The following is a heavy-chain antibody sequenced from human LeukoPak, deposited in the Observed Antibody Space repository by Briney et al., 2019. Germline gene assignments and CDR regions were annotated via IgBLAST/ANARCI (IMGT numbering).Heavy chain of an antibody. D-gene: IGHD5-24*01. Sequence: SETLSLTCTASGGSISSYYWSWIRQPPGKGLEWIGYIYYSGSTNYNPSLKRRVTISVDTSKTQFSLKVSSVPAADTAVYYCARGDGYYYDYWGQGTLVTVSS. CDR1: GGSISSYY. V-gene: IGHV4-59*08. J-gene: IGHJ4*02. CDR2: IYYSGST. CDR3: ARGDGYYYDY.